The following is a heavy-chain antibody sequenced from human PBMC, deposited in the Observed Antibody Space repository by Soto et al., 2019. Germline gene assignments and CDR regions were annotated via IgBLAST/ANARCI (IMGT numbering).Heavy chain of an antibody. V-gene: IGHV1-58*01. CDR1: GFTFTSSA. CDR3: AADRSNYYDFWSGYQRYYGMDV. Sequence: ASVKVSCKASGFTFTSSAVQWVRQARGQRLEWIGWIVVGSGNTNYAQKFQERVTITRDMSTSTAYMELSSLRSEDTAVYYCAADRSNYYDFWSGYQRYYGMDVWGQGTTVTAP. CDR2: IVVGSGNT. J-gene: IGHJ6*02. D-gene: IGHD3-3*01.